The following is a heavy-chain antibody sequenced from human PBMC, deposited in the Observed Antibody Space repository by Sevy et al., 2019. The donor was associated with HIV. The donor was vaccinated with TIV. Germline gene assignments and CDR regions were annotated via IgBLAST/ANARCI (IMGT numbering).Heavy chain of an antibody. D-gene: IGHD7-27*01. V-gene: IGHV4-59*01. CDR1: GGTLDVFG. J-gene: IGHJ4*02. CDR3: ARDNWGSIDY. Sequence: SETLSLTCTVSGGTLDVFGWTWVGQPPGKGLEWIGYAYYNGGTNYNPSLKSRLTIPVGTSARQFSLHLNSVTAADTAIYYCARDNWGSIDYWGQGILVTVSS. CDR2: AYYNGGT.